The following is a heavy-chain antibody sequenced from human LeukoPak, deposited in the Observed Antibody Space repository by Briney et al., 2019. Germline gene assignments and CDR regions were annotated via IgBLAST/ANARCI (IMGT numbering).Heavy chain of an antibody. D-gene: IGHD3-16*01. CDR3: PRALGAIIPDDAFDI. J-gene: IGHJ3*02. CDR2: ISAYNGNT. Sequence: ASVKVSCKASGYTFTSFGFSWVRQAPGQGLEWMGWISAYNGNTDYAQKVQGRVTMTTDTSTSTAYMELGSLRSDDTAVYYCPRALGAIIPDDAFDIWGQGTMVPVSS. CDR1: GYTFTSFG. V-gene: IGHV1-18*01.